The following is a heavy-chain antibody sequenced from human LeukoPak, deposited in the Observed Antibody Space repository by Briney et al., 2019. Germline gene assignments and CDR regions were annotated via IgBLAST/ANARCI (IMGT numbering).Heavy chain of an antibody. Sequence: GGSLRLSCAASGFSFSGSAMHWVRQASGKGLVWVSGINWNGGSTGYADSVKGRFTISRDNAKNSLCLQMNSLRAEDTAVYYCAKKGAVGPTTGNYFDSWGQGTLVTVSS. CDR3: AKKGAVGPTTGNYFDS. CDR2: INWNGGST. CDR1: GFSFSGSA. D-gene: IGHD1-26*01. J-gene: IGHJ4*02. V-gene: IGHV3-20*04.